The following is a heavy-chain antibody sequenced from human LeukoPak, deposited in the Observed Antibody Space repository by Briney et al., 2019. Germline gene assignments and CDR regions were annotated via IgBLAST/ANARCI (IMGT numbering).Heavy chain of an antibody. Sequence: SETLSLTCTVSGGSISSYYWSWIRQPPGKGLEWIGYIYYSGSTNYNPSLKSRVTISVDTSKNQFSLKLSSVTAADTAVYYCARGQQQLVPLGHWGQGTLVTVSS. J-gene: IGHJ4*02. D-gene: IGHD6-13*01. CDR2: IYYSGST. V-gene: IGHV4-59*01. CDR3: ARGQQQLVPLGH. CDR1: GGSISSYY.